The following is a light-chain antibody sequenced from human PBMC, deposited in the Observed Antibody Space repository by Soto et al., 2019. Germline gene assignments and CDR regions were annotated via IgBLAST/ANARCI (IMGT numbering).Light chain of an antibody. Sequence: QSVVTRAAYGCGSPGPSLPIISTGTSSDVWGYNLVSWYQQPPGKAPNLMIYEGSKRPSGVSNRFSGSKSGNTASLTISGLQAEDEADYSCCSYAGSSTFLYVFGTGTKVTVL. V-gene: IGLV2-23*03. CDR3: CSYAGSSTFLYV. CDR1: SSDVWGYNL. J-gene: IGLJ1*01. CDR2: EGS.